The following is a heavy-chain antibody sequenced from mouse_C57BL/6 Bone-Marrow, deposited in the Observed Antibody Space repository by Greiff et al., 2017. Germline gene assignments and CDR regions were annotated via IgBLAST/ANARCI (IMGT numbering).Heavy chain of an antibody. CDR3: TRVLLRSWYFDV. CDR2: IYPGNSDT. D-gene: IGHD1-1*01. J-gene: IGHJ1*03. Sequence: VQLQQSGTVLARPGASVKMSCKTSGYTFTSYWMHWVKQRPGQGLEWIGAIYPGNSDTSYNQKFKGKAKLTAVTSASTAYMEHSSLTNEDSAVSYCTRVLLRSWYFDVWGTGTTVTVSS. CDR1: GYTFTSYW. V-gene: IGHV1-5*01.